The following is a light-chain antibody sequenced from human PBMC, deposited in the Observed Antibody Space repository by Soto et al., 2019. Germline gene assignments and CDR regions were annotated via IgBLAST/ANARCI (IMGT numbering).Light chain of an antibody. CDR2: GAS. Sequence: EIVLTQSPATLSLSPGERATLSCRASLSISNSLAWYQQKPGQAPRLLIYGASSRATGIPDRFSGSGSGTDFTLTISRLEPEDFAVYYCQQYGSPWTFGQGTKVDIK. CDR1: LSISNS. CDR3: QQYGSPWT. J-gene: IGKJ1*01. V-gene: IGKV3-20*01.